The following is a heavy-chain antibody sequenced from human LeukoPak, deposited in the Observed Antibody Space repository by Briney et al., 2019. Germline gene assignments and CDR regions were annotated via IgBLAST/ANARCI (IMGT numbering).Heavy chain of an antibody. CDR3: ARGVFDFWSGYYVTFDY. CDR2: INHSGST. Sequence: SETLSLTCAVYGGSFSGYYWSWIRQPPGKGLEWIGEINHSGSTNYNPSLKSRVTISVDTSKNQFSLKLSSVTAADTAVCYCARGVFDFWSGYYVTFDYWGQGTLVTVSS. D-gene: IGHD3-3*01. J-gene: IGHJ4*02. CDR1: GGSFSGYY. V-gene: IGHV4-34*01.